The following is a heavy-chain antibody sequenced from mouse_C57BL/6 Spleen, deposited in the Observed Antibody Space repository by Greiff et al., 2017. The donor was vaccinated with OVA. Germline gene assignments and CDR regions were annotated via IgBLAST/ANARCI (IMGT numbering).Heavy chain of an antibody. V-gene: IGHV1-80*01. CDR2: IYPGDGDT. CDR1: GYAFSSYW. J-gene: IGHJ2*01. CDR3: ARSLSLYYFDY. Sequence: VKLMESGAELVKPGASVKISCKASGYAFSSYWMNWVKQRPGKGLEWIGQIYPGDGDTNYNGKFKGKATLTADKSSSTAYMQLSSLTSEDSAVYFCARSLSLYYFDYWGQGTTLTVSS.